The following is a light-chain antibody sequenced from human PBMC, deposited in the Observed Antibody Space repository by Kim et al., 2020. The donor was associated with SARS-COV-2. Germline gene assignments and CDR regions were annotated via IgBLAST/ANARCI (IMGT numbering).Light chain of an antibody. CDR1: SGHSSYA. CDR3: QTWGTGIGV. J-gene: IGLJ3*02. Sequence: ASVKLTCTLSSGHSSYAIAWHQQQPEKGPRFLMKLYSDGSHSKGDGIPDRFSGSSSGAERYLTISSLQSEDEADYYCQTWGTGIGVFGGGTKVTVL. V-gene: IGLV4-69*01. CDR2: LYSDGSH.